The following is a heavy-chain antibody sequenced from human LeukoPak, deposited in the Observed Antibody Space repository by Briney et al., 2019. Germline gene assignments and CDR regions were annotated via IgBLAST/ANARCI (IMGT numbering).Heavy chain of an antibody. CDR1: GYTFTVYY. V-gene: IGHV1-2*02. Sequence: ASVKVSCKASGYTFTVYYMHWVRQAPGKGLEWMGWINPNSGGTNYAQKFQGRVTMTRDTSISTAYMELSRLRSDDTAVYYCASSITMIVVVTPAPNFDYWGQGTLVTVSS. D-gene: IGHD3-22*01. CDR2: INPNSGGT. CDR3: ASSITMIVVVTPAPNFDY. J-gene: IGHJ4*02.